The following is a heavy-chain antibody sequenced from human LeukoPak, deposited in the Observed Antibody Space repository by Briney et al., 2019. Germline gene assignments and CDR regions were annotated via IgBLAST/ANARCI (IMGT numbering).Heavy chain of an antibody. CDR3: ARERGYGDYPELYFDY. Sequence: PSGTLSLTCAVSGGSIISSNWWSWVRQPPGKGLEWIGEVFHSGSTYYNPSLKSRVTISVDTSKNQFSLKLSSVTAADTAVYYCARERGYGDYPELYFDYWGQGTLVTVSS. V-gene: IGHV4-4*02. J-gene: IGHJ4*02. CDR2: VFHSGST. D-gene: IGHD5-12*01. CDR1: GGSIISSNW.